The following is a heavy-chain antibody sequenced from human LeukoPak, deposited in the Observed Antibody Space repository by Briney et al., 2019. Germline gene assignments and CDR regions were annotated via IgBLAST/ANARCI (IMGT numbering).Heavy chain of an antibody. J-gene: IGHJ5*02. Sequence: SETLSLACTASGGSISSYYWSWIRQPPGKGLEWIGYIYYSGSTNYNPSLKSRVTISVDTSKNQFSLKLSSVTAADTAVYYCARESYSNHVDTRLFDPWGQGTLVTVSS. V-gene: IGHV4-59*01. CDR2: IYYSGST. CDR1: GGSISSYY. CDR3: ARESYSNHVDTRLFDP. D-gene: IGHD3-10*01.